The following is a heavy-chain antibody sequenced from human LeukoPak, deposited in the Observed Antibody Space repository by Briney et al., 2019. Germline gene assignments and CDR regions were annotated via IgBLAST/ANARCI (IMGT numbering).Heavy chain of an antibody. D-gene: IGHD3-16*01. CDR2: IYPGDSEI. J-gene: IGHJ4*02. Sequence: GESLKISCKGSGYGFTSSWLGWVRQMPGKGLEWMGVIYPGDSEIKYSPSFQGHVTISADKSISTAYLQWSSLKASDTAVYYCARPLFYTGGYFDSWGQGTLVTVSS. CDR1: GYGFTSSW. CDR3: ARPLFYTGGYFDS. V-gene: IGHV5-51*01.